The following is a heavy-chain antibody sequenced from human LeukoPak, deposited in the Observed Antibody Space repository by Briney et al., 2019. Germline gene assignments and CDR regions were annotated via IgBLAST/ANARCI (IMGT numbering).Heavy chain of an antibody. Sequence: GGSLRLSCAASGFTFSAAWMSWVRHTPGKGLECVGCIKNRSDGSTTDYPTPVKGRFAISRDDSKNTLYLQMNSLKIEDTGVYYCTTVGSSWGFDYWGQGTLVTVSS. V-gene: IGHV3-15*01. D-gene: IGHD6-13*01. CDR1: GFTFSAAW. CDR3: TTVGSSWGFDY. CDR2: IKNRSDGSTT. J-gene: IGHJ4*02.